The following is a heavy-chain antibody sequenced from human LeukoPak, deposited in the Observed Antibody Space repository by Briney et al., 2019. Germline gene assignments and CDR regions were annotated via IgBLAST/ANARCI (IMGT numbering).Heavy chain of an antibody. V-gene: IGHV3-30-3*01. CDR2: ISYDGSNK. D-gene: IGHD3-22*01. Sequence: GGSLRLSCAASGFTFSSYAMHWVRQAPGKGLEWVAVISYDGSNKYYADSVKGRFTISRDNSKNTLYLQMNSLRAEDTAVYYCARDPYYYDSSGYQKYWGQGTLVTVSS. CDR1: GFTFSSYA. J-gene: IGHJ4*02. CDR3: ARDPYYYDSSGYQKY.